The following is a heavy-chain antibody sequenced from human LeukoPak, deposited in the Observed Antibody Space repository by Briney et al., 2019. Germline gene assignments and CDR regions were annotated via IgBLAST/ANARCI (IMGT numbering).Heavy chain of an antibody. J-gene: IGHJ6*03. D-gene: IGHD4-11*01. Sequence: GGSLLLSCAASGFTFSDYYMSWIRQARGKGLEWVSYISSSGSTIYYADSVKGRFTISRDNAKNSLYLQMNSLRAEDTAVYYCARGYDYSNSDYYYYMDVWGKGTTVTVSS. CDR2: ISSSGSTI. CDR1: GFTFSDYY. CDR3: ARGYDYSNSDYYYYMDV. V-gene: IGHV3-11*01.